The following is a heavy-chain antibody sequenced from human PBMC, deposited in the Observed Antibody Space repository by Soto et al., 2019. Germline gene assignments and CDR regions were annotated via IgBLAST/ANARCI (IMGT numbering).Heavy chain of an antibody. J-gene: IGHJ4*02. D-gene: IGHD3-10*01. CDR1: GGTFSSLA. Sequence: QVQLVQSGAEVKKPGSSVKVSCKASGGTFSSLAISWVRQAPGQGLEWMGGLVPVFGTANYAQKFQDRVTMTADTSTSTSYMELSSLRSEDTAVYYCARSPGVFDYWGQGTLVTVAS. V-gene: IGHV1-69*06. CDR3: ARSPGVFDY. CDR2: LVPVFGTA.